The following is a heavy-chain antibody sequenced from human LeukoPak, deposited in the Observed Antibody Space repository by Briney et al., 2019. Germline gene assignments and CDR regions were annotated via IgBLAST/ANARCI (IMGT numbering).Heavy chain of an antibody. CDR3: ARVLRYFDWLPQAWFDP. Sequence: ASVKVSCKASGYTFTGYYMHWVRQAPGQGLEWMGWINPNSGGTNYAQKFQGRVTMTRDTSISTAYMELSRLRSDETAVYYCARVLRYFDWLPQAWFDPWGQGTLVTVSS. D-gene: IGHD3-9*01. J-gene: IGHJ5*02. V-gene: IGHV1-2*02. CDR1: GYTFTGYY. CDR2: INPNSGGT.